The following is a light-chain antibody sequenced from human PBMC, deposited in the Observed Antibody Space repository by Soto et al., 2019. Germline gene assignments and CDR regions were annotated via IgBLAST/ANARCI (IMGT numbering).Light chain of an antibody. CDR1: QSVSSY. CDR3: QQPSNGFT. Sequence: EIVLTQSPATLSLSPGERATLSCRASQSVSSYLAWYQQKPGQAPRLLIYDASNRATGIPARFSGSGSGTDFTLTISSLEPEDFAVYYCQQPSNGFTFGPGTKVDIK. CDR2: DAS. V-gene: IGKV3-11*01. J-gene: IGKJ3*01.